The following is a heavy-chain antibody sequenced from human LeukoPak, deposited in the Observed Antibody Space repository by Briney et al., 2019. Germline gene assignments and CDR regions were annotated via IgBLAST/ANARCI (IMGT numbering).Heavy chain of an antibody. J-gene: IGHJ4*02. CDR3: AKDRMVYGY. D-gene: IGHD2-8*01. CDR2: ISGSGDKT. V-gene: IGHV3-23*01. Sequence: GSLSLSCAASGFTVSSNYMSWVRQAPGKGLVWVSAISGSGDKTYYADSVKGRFTVSRDNSKNTLYLQMNSLRVEDTAVYYCAKDRMVYGYWGQGTLVAVSS. CDR1: GFTVSSNY.